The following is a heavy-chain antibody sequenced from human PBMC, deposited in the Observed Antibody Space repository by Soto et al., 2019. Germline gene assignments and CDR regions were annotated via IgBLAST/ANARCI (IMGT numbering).Heavy chain of an antibody. CDR2: IYYSGST. Sequence: SETLSLTCTVSGGSISSSSFYWGWIRQPPGKGLEWIGSIYYSGSTYYNPSLKSRVTISVDTSKNQFSLKLSSVTAADTAVYYCARHEHDSSGYWPPYYFDYWGQGTLVTVSS. V-gene: IGHV4-39*01. CDR3: ARHEHDSSGYWPPYYFDY. J-gene: IGHJ4*02. D-gene: IGHD3-22*01. CDR1: GGSISSSSFY.